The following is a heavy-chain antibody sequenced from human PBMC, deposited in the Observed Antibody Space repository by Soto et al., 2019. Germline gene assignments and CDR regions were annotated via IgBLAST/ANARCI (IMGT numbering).Heavy chain of an antibody. CDR3: AKDRIQLFS. CDR1: GFTFNTYA. D-gene: IGHD5-18*01. CDR2: ISGNGGST. J-gene: IGHJ4*02. Sequence: GGSLRLSCASSGFTFNTYAMSWVRQAPGKGLEWVSAISGNGGSTYYADSVKGRFTISRDNTKNTLYLQMNSLRAEDTAVYYSAKDRIQLFSWGQGALVTVSS. V-gene: IGHV3-23*01.